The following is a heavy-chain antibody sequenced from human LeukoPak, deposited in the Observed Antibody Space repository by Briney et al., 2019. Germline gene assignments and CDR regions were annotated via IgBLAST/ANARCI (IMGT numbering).Heavy chain of an antibody. D-gene: IGHD6-13*01. CDR2: IYPTGST. CDR3: ARDRGNSWYHYYYYMDV. J-gene: IGHJ6*03. V-gene: IGHV4-38-2*02. CDR1: GYSISSGYY. Sequence: SETLSLTCTVSGYSISSGYYWGWIRQPPGKGLEWIGNIYPTGSTYYNPSLKSRVTISVDTSKNQFSLKLSSVTAADTAVYYCARDRGNSWYHYYYYMDVWGKGTTVTVSS.